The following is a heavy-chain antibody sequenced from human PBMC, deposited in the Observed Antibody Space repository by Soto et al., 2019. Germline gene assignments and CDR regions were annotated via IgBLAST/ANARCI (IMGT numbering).Heavy chain of an antibody. V-gene: IGHV1-18*04. CDR3: ARDNGDSGASLVDF. CDR2: ISTYNGHT. Sequence: QVQLAQSGPEVKKPGASVKVSCKASGYTFTNYGLTWVRQAPGQGLEWMGWISTYNGHTEYAQKFQDRVTLTTDTSTSTGYMEVRRLGSDDTAIYYCARDNGDSGASLVDFWGQGTLVTVSS. J-gene: IGHJ4*02. D-gene: IGHD2-8*01. CDR1: GYTFTNYG.